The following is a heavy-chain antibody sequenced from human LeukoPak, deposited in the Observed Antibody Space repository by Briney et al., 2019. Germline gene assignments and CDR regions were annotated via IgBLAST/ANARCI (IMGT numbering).Heavy chain of an antibody. V-gene: IGHV4-59*01. J-gene: IGHJ4*02. CDR3: ATSLMVRGVISPLFDY. CDR1: GGSISSSY. CDR2: IYYSGST. Sequence: KPSETLSLTCTVSGGSISSSYWSWIRQPPGKGLEWIGYIYYSGSTNYNPSLKSRVTISVDTSKNQFSLKLSSVTAADTAVYYCATSLMVRGVISPLFDYWGQGTLVTVSS. D-gene: IGHD3-10*01.